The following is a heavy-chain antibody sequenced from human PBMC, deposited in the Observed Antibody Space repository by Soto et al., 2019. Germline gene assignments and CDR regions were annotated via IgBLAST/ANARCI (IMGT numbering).Heavy chain of an antibody. J-gene: IGHJ4*02. D-gene: IGHD6-19*01. CDR3: TTGYSSGWRLDY. CDR1: GFTFSNAW. V-gene: IGHV3-15*01. Sequence: GGSLRLSCAASGFTFSNAWMSWVRQAPGKGLEWVGRIKSKTDGGTTDYAAPVKGRFTISRDDSKNTLYLQMNSLKTEDTAVYYCTTGYSSGWRLDYWGQGTLVTVSS. CDR2: IKSKTDGGTT.